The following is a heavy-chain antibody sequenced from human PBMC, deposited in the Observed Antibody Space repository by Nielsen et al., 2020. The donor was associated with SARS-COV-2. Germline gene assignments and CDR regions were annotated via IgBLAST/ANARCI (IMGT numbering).Heavy chain of an antibody. CDR2: ISSRSDYI. J-gene: IGHJ4*02. Sequence: GGSLRLSCAASGFIFSDYNMNWVRQAPGKGLEWVSFISSRSDYIYYADSVKGRFTISRDNSKNTLYLQMNSLRAEDTAVYYCAKSAVVAYFDYWGQGTLVTVSS. CDR3: AKSAVVAYFDY. CDR1: GFIFSDYN. D-gene: IGHD2-15*01. V-gene: IGHV3-21*04.